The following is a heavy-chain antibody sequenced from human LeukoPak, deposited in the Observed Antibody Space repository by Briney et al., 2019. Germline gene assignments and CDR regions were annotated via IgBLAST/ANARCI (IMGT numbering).Heavy chain of an antibody. CDR3: ARGGDIVVVPAAPRGYNWFDP. CDR1: GFTFSSYS. Sequence: GGSLRLSCAASGFTFSSYSMNWVRQAPGKGLEWVSSISSSSSYIYYADSVKGRFTISRDNAKNSLYLQMNSLRAEDTAVYYCARGGDIVVVPAAPRGYNWFDPWGQGTLVTVSS. CDR2: ISSSSSYI. J-gene: IGHJ5*02. D-gene: IGHD2-2*01. V-gene: IGHV3-21*01.